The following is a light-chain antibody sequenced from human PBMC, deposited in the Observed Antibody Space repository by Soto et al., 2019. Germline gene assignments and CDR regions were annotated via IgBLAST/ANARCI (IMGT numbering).Light chain of an antibody. V-gene: IGKV4-1*01. CDR2: WAS. J-gene: IGKJ2*01. CDR3: QQYYSTPDT. CDR1: QSVLYSSNNKNY. Sequence: DIVMTQSPDSLAVSLGERATINCKSSQSVLYSSNNKNYLAWYQQKPGQPHKLLIYWASTRESGVPDRFSGNGSGTDFTLTISSLQAEDVAVYYCQQYYSTPDTFGQGTKLEIK.